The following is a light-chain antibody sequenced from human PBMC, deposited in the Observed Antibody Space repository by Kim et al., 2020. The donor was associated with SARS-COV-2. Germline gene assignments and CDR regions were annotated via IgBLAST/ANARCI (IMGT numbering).Light chain of an antibody. CDR3: TPRGSNDNEL. Sequence: SSELTQDPAVSVALGQTVRITCQGDSLRSYYATWYQQKPGQATIVVIYGKNNRPSGIPDRFSGSSSGDTASLTVTGTQAGDEADYYCTPRGSNDNELFGG. V-gene: IGLV3-19*01. CDR1: SLRSYY. CDR2: GKN. J-gene: IGLJ2*01.